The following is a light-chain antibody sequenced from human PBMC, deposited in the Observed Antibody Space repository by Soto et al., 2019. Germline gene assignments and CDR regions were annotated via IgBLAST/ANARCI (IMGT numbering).Light chain of an antibody. CDR2: DVS. V-gene: IGLV2-14*01. Sequence: LTQPASVSGSPGQSITISCTGTSSDVGGYNYVSWYQQHPGKAPKLMIYDVSNRPSGVSNRFSGSKSGNTASLTISGLQAEDEADYYCSSYTSRVVFGGGTKVTVL. CDR3: SSYTSRVV. J-gene: IGLJ2*01. CDR1: SSDVGGYNY.